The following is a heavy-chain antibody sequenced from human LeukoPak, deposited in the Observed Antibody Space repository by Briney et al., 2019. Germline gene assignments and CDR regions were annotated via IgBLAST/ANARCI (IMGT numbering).Heavy chain of an antibody. CDR1: GFSFNNYA. V-gene: IGHV3-64D*06. Sequence: GGSLRLSCSASGFSFNNYAVHWVRQAPGKGLEYVSGINSDGGSSHYADSAKGRFTISRDNSKNALYLQLSSLRPEDTALYYCVKTMVVFGGLIRTDAFDIWGQGAMVTVSS. J-gene: IGHJ3*02. CDR3: VKTMVVFGGLIRTDAFDI. D-gene: IGHD3-10*01. CDR2: INSDGGSS.